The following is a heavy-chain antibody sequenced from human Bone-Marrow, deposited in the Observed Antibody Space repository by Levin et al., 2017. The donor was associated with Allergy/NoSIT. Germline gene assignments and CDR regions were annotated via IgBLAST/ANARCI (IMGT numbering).Heavy chain of an antibody. CDR1: GYTFTSYD. CDR2: MNPNSGNT. D-gene: IGHD3-3*01. V-gene: IGHV1-8*01. CDR3: SRSETYYDFWSGYYVHYYYGMDV. Sequence: ASVKVSCKASGYTFTSYDINWVRQATGQGLEWMGWMNPNSGNTGYAQKFQGRVTMTRNTSISTAYMELSSLRSEDTAVYYCSRSETYYDFWSGYYVHYYYGMDVWGQGTTVTVSS. J-gene: IGHJ6*02.